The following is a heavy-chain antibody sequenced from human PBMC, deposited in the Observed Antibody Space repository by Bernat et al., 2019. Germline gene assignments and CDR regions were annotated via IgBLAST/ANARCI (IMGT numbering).Heavy chain of an antibody. J-gene: IGHJ2*01. D-gene: IGHD1-7*01. V-gene: IGHV3-23*04. CDR1: GFTFSSYA. Sequence: EVQLVESGGGLVQPGGSLRLSCAASGFTFSSYAMSWVRQAPGKGLEWVSAISGSGGSTYYADSVKGRFTISRDNSKNTLYLQMNSLRAEDTAVYYCAKGKEDWNYFFRWYFDLWGRGTLVTVSS. CDR3: AKGKEDWNYFFRWYFDL. CDR2: ISGSGGST.